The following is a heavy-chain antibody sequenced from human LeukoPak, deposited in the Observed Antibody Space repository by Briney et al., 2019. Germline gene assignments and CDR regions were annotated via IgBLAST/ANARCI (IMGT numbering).Heavy chain of an antibody. CDR1: GYTFTSYD. CDR3: ARDWSIAARQRFGY. Sequence: GASVKVSCKASGYTFTSYDINWVRQATGQGLEWMGWMNPNSGNTGYAQKFQGRVTMTRNTSISTAYMELSSLRSEDTAVYYCARDWSIAARQRFGYWGQGTLVTASS. CDR2: MNPNSGNT. V-gene: IGHV1-8*01. D-gene: IGHD6-6*01. J-gene: IGHJ4*02.